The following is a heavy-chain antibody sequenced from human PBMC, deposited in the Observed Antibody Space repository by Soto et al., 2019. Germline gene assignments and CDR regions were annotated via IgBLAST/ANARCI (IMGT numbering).Heavy chain of an antibody. CDR2: INPSGGST. Sequence: QVQLVQSGAEVKKPGASVKVSCKASGYTLTSYYMHWVRQAPGQGLEWMGIINPSGGSTIYAQKFQGRVTMTRDTSTSTVYMELSNLRSEDTAVYYCARDRNYDSSGYYYHPDYWGQGTLVTVSS. D-gene: IGHD3-22*01. CDR3: ARDRNYDSSGYYYHPDY. J-gene: IGHJ4*02. V-gene: IGHV1-46*01. CDR1: GYTLTSYY.